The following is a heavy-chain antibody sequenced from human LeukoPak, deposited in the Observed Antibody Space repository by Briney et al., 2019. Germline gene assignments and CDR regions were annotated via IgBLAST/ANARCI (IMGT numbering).Heavy chain of an antibody. CDR2: ISGSGGST. Sequence: GRSLRLSCAASGFTFSSYGMHWVRQAPGKGLEWVSAISGSGGSTYYADSVKGRFTISRDNSKNTLYLQMNSLRAEDTAVYYCAKDHSDYDYVWGSYRNNWFDPWGQGTLVTVSS. D-gene: IGHD3-16*02. V-gene: IGHV3-23*01. CDR3: AKDHSDYDYVWGSYRNNWFDP. CDR1: GFTFSSYG. J-gene: IGHJ5*02.